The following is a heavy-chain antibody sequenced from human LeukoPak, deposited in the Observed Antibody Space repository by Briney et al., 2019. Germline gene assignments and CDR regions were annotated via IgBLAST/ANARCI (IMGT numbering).Heavy chain of an antibody. CDR3: ARDRMATNPLTLPY. D-gene: IGHD5-24*01. V-gene: IGHV1-2*02. CDR2: IIPNSGDT. J-gene: IGHJ4*02. Sequence: ASVKVSCKASVYTFTDYYMHWVRQAPGQGLEGMGWIIPNSGDTDYPQKFQGRVTMTRDTSISTAYMELSRLRSDDTAVYYCARDRMATNPLTLPYWGQGTLITVSS. CDR1: VYTFTDYY.